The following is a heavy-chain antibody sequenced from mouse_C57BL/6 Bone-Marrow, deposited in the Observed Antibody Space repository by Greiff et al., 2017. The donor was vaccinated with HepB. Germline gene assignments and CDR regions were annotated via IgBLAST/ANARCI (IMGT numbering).Heavy chain of an antibody. Sequence: DVMLVESGGDLVKPGGSLKLSCAASGFTFSSYGMSWVRQTPDKRLEWVATISSGGSYTYYPDSVKGRFTISRDNAKNTLYLQMSSLKSEDTAMYYCARRKNCDYWGQGTTLTVSS. V-gene: IGHV5-6*02. CDR2: ISSGGSYT. J-gene: IGHJ2*01. CDR1: GFTFSSYG. D-gene: IGHD4-1*01. CDR3: ARRKNCDY.